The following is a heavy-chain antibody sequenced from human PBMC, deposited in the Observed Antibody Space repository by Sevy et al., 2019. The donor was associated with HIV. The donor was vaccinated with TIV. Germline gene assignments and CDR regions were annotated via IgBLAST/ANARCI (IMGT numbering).Heavy chain of an antibody. CDR3: ARDFYYDSSGYYSHDAFDI. D-gene: IGHD3-22*01. CDR1: GGTFSSYA. CDR2: IIPIFGTA. V-gene: IGHV1-69*06. Sequence: ASVKVSCKASGGTFSSYAISWVRQAPGQGLEWMGGIIPIFGTANYAQKLQGRVTITADKSTSTAYMELSSLRSEDKAVYYCARDFYYDSSGYYSHDAFDIWGQVTMVTVSS. J-gene: IGHJ3*02.